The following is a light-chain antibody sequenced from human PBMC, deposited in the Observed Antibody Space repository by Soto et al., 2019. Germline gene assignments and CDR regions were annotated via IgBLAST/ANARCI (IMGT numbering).Light chain of an antibody. CDR1: QSVSSY. V-gene: IGKV3-11*01. CDR2: DES. Sequence: IQVALSPAAVRLSPRQRASLSSRDAQSVSSYLAWYQHKPGQAPRLRIYDESNRATGIPARYSGSGAGTGFTLTITSIEPEDFAVYYCERRRNWPPITFGQGTRLEIK. J-gene: IGKJ5*01. CDR3: ERRRNWPPIT.